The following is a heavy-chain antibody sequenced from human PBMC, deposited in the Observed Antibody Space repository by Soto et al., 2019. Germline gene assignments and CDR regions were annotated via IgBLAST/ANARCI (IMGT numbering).Heavy chain of an antibody. V-gene: IGHV1-2*02. CDR1: GYTFTGYF. D-gene: IGHD3-3*01. CDR2: INPNSGAT. J-gene: IGHJ5*02. CDR3: ARGGGTILAPLP. Sequence: QVQLVQSGAEVKKPGASVKVSCKASGYTFTGYFMHWVRQAPGQGLEWMGWINPNSGATKYAQKFQRRVTLSRDTSIRTAYMELTGLRSDDTAVYYCARGGGTILAPLPWGQGTQVTVSS.